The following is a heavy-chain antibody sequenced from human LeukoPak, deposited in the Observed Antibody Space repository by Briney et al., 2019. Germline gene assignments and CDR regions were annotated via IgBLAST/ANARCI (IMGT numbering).Heavy chain of an antibody. CDR2: ISSNGGST. CDR3: VKGYSYGYFPRELTPDY. CDR1: GFTFSSYA. V-gene: IGHV3-64D*06. Sequence: GGSLRLSCSASGFTFSSYAMHWVRQAPGKGLEYVSAISSNGGSTYYADSVKGRFTISRDNSKNTLYLQMSSLRAEDTAVYYCVKGYSYGYFPRELTPDYWGQGPLVTVS. D-gene: IGHD5-18*01. J-gene: IGHJ4*02.